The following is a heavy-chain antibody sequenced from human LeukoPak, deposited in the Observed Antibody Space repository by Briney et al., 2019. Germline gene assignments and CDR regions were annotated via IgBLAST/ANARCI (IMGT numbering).Heavy chain of an antibody. D-gene: IGHD3/OR15-3a*01. CDR3: ARLPPVGPGLDDY. CDR2: IYYSGST. V-gene: IGHV4-59*01. J-gene: IGHJ4*02. CDR1: GDSISNYY. Sequence: PSETLSLTCTVSGDSISNYYWSWVRQPPGKGLEWIGYIYYSGSTNYNPSLKRRVSISADTSKNQFSLKLSSLTAADTAVYYCARLPPVGPGLDDYWGQGTLVTVSS.